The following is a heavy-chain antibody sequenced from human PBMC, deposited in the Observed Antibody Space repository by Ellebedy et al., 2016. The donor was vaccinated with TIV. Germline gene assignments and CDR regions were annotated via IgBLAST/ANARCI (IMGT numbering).Heavy chain of an antibody. Sequence: MPGGSLRLSCTVSGGSISSDFWGWFRQPPGEGLEWIGYMDYRGHMNHNASLKSRVTISLDTSKNQFALKLTSVTAADTAVYYCARLPHGSVFGYFDYWGQGTLVTVSS. V-gene: IGHV4-59*01. CDR1: GGSISSDF. D-gene: IGHD2-2*03. CDR2: MDYRGHM. J-gene: IGHJ4*02. CDR3: ARLPHGSVFGYFDY.